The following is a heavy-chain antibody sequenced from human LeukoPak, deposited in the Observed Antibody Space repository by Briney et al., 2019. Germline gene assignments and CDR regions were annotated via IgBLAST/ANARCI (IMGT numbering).Heavy chain of an antibody. J-gene: IGHJ4*02. V-gene: IGHV1-8*01. CDR2: MNPNSGNT. CDR1: GYTFTSYD. CDR3: ARALTVTTLEARGGCFDY. D-gene: IGHD4-17*01. Sequence: RASVKVSCKASGYTFTSYDINWVRQATGQGLEWMGWMNPNSGNTGYAQKFQGRVTMTRNTSISTAYMELSSLRSEDTAVYYCARALTVTTLEARGGCFDYWGQGTPVTVSS.